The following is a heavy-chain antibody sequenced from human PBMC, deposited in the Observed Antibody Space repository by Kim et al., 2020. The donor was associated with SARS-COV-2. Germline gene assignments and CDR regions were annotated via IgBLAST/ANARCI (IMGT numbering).Heavy chain of an antibody. CDR1: GGSFSGYY. CDR3: ARAMKGRRITIFGVVIAVDYYFDY. Sequence: SETLSLTCAVYGGSFSGYYWSWIRQPPGKGLEWIGEINHSGSTNYNPSLKSRVTISVDTSKNQFSLKLSSVTAADTAVYYCARAMKGRRITIFGVVIAVDYYFDYWGQGTLVTVSS. CDR2: INHSGST. J-gene: IGHJ4*02. V-gene: IGHV4-34*01. D-gene: IGHD3-3*01.